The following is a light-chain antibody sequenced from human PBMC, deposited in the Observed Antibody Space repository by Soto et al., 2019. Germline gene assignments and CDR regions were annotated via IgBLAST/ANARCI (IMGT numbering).Light chain of an antibody. Sequence: EIVLTQSPGTLSLSPGERGTLSCRASQSVSSNYLAWYQHKPGQAPRLLIYDASNRATGIPARFSGSGSGTDFTLTISSLEPEDFAVYYCQQRSSLFTSGGGTKVEIK. CDR3: QQRSSLFT. CDR1: QSVSSNY. J-gene: IGKJ4*01. V-gene: IGKV3D-20*02. CDR2: DAS.